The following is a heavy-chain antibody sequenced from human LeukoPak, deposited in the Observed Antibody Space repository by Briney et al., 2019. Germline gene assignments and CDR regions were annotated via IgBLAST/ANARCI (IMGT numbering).Heavy chain of an antibody. CDR1: GGSISSYY. V-gene: IGHV4-4*07. CDR2: IYTSGST. Sequence: SETLSLTCTVSGGSISSYYWSWIRQPAGKGLEWIGRIYTSGSTNYNPSLKSRVTMSVDTSKSQFSLKLSSVTAADTAVYYCARDRSGPWGTAADGNYYYYMDVWGKGTTVTVSS. D-gene: IGHD6-13*01. J-gene: IGHJ6*03. CDR3: ARDRSGPWGTAADGNYYYYMDV.